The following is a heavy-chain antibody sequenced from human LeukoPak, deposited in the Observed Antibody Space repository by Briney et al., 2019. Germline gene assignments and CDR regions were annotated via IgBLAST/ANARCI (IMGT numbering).Heavy chain of an antibody. V-gene: IGHV4-39*07. D-gene: IGHD2-15*01. Sequence: SETLSLTCTISGDSISRFNYCWVWIRPPPGKGLEWIVSMSYSGHTYYNPSLESRATTTIDTSNNQLFLHMRSVTAAATAYYFGARDRDVDDFDSWGDRTLVTVSS. CDR3: ARDRDVDDFDS. CDR1: GDSISRFNYC. J-gene: IGHJ4*01. CDR2: MSYSGHT.